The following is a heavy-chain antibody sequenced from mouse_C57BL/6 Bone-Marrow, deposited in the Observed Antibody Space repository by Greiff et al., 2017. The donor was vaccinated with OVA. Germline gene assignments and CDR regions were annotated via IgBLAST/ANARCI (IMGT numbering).Heavy chain of an antibody. Sequence: VQLQESGPELVKPGASVKISCKASGYTFTDYYINWVKQRPGQGLEWIGWIFPGSGSTYYNEKFKGKATLTVDKSSSTAYMLLSSLTSEDSAVYFCAREGYYGYYAMDYWGQGTSVTVSS. CDR1: GYTFTDYY. V-gene: IGHV1-75*01. CDR3: AREGYYGYYAMDY. D-gene: IGHD1-1*01. CDR2: IFPGSGST. J-gene: IGHJ4*01.